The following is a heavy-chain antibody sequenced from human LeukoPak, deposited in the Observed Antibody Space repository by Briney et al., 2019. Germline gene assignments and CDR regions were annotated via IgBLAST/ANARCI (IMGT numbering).Heavy chain of an antibody. CDR3: ARDTSGYRRGSFDY. D-gene: IGHD3-22*01. CDR2: IYASGTT. CDR1: GGSISTYS. J-gene: IGHJ4*02. V-gene: IGHV4-4*07. Sequence: SETLSLTCTLSGGSISTYSWTWIRQPAGKGLEWIGRIYASGTTNYNPSLKSRVTISVDKSNNQFSLKLTSVTAADTAVYYCARDTSGYRRGSFDYWGQGTLVTVSS.